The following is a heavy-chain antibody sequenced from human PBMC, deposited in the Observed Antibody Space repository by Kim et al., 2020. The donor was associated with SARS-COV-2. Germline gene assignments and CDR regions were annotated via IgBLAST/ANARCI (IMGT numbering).Heavy chain of an antibody. CDR2: IKGDGSTT. CDR1: GFTFNNYW. V-gene: IGHV3-74*01. Sequence: GGSLRLSCAASGFTFNNYWMQWVRQAPGKGLEWVSSIKGDGSTTSYADSVKGLFTISRDNAKNTLYLQMHSLRADDTAVYYCSRGTGSGWFAVQHWGQGTLVTVSS. D-gene: IGHD6-19*01. J-gene: IGHJ1*01. CDR3: SRGTGSGWFAVQH.